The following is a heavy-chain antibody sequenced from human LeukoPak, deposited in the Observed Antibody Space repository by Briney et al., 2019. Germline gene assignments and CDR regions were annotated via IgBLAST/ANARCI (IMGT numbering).Heavy chain of an antibody. CDR2: INHSGST. V-gene: IGHV4-34*01. D-gene: IGHD6-19*01. CDR1: GGSFSGYY. Sequence: PSETLSLTCAVYGGSFSGYYWSWIRQPPGKGLEWIGEINHSGSTNYNPSLKSRVTISVDTSKNQFSLKLSSVTAADTAVYYCARLINSSGWDKYYFDYWGQGTLVTVSS. J-gene: IGHJ4*02. CDR3: ARLINSSGWDKYYFDY.